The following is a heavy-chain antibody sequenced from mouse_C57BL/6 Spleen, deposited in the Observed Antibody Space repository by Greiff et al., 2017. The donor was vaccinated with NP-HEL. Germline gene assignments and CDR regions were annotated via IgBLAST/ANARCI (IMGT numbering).Heavy chain of an antibody. CDR3: ARAAYYGSSLYFEV. V-gene: IGHV1-64*01. CDR1: GYTFTSYW. D-gene: IGHD1-1*01. Sequence: VQLQQPGAELVKPGASVKLSCKASGYTFTSYWMHWVKQRPGQGLEWIGMIHPNSGSTNYNEKFKSKATLTVDKSSSTAYMQLSSLTSENSAVDYCARAAYYGSSLYFEVWGAWTTVTVSS. CDR2: IHPNSGST. J-gene: IGHJ1*01.